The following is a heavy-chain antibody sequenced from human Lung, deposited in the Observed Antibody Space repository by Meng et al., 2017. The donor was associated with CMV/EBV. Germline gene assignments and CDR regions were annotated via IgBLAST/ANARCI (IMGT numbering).Heavy chain of an antibody. Sequence: EVQLVESGGGLVEPGGSVRLSCTGSGSGFIFSNLWINWVRKAPGKGLEWVGRIKSKFDGETTDYAAPVEGRFTISRDDSRNTLYLYMNSLKTEDTAVYYCTTDRPRSGGKTHDYWGQGTLVTVSS. D-gene: IGHD4-23*01. CDR2: IKSKFDGETT. J-gene: IGHJ4*02. CDR3: TTDRPRSGGKTHDY. CDR1: GSGFIFSNLW. V-gene: IGHV3-15*07.